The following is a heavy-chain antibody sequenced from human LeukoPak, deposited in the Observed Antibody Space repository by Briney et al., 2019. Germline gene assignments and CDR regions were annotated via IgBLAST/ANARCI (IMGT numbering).Heavy chain of an antibody. Sequence: SETLSLTCAVSGGSISSYYWSWIRQPAGKGLEWIGRIYTSGSTNYNPSLKSRVTMSVDTSKHQFSLKLSSVTAADTAVYYCARVADFWSGYPDAFDIWGQGTMVTVSS. CDR2: IYTSGST. J-gene: IGHJ3*02. V-gene: IGHV4-4*07. D-gene: IGHD3-3*01. CDR1: GGSISSYY. CDR3: ARVADFWSGYPDAFDI.